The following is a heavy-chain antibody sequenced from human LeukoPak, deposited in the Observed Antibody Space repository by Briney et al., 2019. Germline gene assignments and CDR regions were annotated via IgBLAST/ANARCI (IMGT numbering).Heavy chain of an antibody. CDR3: AKGHYYNILTGYSVRRGLDY. J-gene: IGHJ4*02. D-gene: IGHD3-9*01. CDR2: ISSSSSHI. Sequence: GGSLRLSCAASGFTFSGYSMSWVRQAPGKGLEWVSIISSSSSHIFDADSVKGRFAISRDNAKNSLYLQMNSLRPEDTAVYYCAKGHYYNILTGYSVRRGLDYWGQGTLVTVSS. CDR1: GFTFSGYS. V-gene: IGHV3-21*01.